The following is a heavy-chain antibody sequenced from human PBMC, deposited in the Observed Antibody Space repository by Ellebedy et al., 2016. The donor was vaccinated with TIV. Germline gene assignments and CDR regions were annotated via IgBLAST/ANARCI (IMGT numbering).Heavy chain of an antibody. J-gene: IGHJ4*02. D-gene: IGHD6-13*01. CDR2: LTGISDRI. CDR3: ARDRISASGIFDY. V-gene: IGHV3-23*01. Sequence: GESLKISCAASGFPYDGYAMSWVRQAPGKGLEWVAVLTGISDRIHHADSVKGRFTISRDNSKNTLYLQMNSLRAEDTAVYYCARDRISASGIFDYWGQGTLVTVSS. CDR1: GFPYDGYA.